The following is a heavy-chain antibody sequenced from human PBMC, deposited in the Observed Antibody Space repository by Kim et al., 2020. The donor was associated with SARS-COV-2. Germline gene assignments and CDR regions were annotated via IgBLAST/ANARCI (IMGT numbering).Heavy chain of an antibody. CDR2: IFHDGSDQ. J-gene: IGHJ4*01. CDR1: GFIFSNLC. V-gene: IGHV3-30*03. CDR3: ARDLPYCYGGSCFADY. Sequence: GGSLRLSCAASGFIFSNLCMHWVRQAPGKGLEWLAFIFHDGSDQYYADSVKGRFAISRDNSKNILYLQMSSLITEDTAVYYCARDLPYCYGGSCFADYWG. D-gene: IGHD2-15*01.